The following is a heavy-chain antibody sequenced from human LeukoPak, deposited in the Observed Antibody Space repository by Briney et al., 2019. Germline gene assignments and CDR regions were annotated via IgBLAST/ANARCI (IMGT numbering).Heavy chain of an antibody. CDR3: AKNWSGGYNHYYFDY. J-gene: IGHJ4*02. Sequence: GSLRLSCAASGFTFSSYAMSWVRQAPGKGLEWVSTISGSGGNTYYGDSVKGRFTISRDNAKNSLYLQMNSLRPEDTALYYCAKNWSGGYNHYYFDYWGQGTLVTVSS. V-gene: IGHV3-23*01. CDR2: ISGSGGNT. CDR1: GFTFSSYA. D-gene: IGHD2-8*02.